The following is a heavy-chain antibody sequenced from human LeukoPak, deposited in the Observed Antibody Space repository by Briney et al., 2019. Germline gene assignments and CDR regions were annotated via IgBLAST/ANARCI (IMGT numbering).Heavy chain of an antibody. CDR3: ARDRSSGWYLGSGDGMDV. CDR2: IYYSGST. D-gene: IGHD6-19*01. Sequence: LETLSLTCTVSGGSISSYYWSWIRQPPGKGLEWIGDIYYSGSTNYNTSLKSRVTISVDTSKNQFSLKLSSVTAADAAVYYCARDRSSGWYLGSGDGMDVWGQGTTVTVSS. V-gene: IGHV4-59*01. CDR1: GGSISSYY. J-gene: IGHJ6*02.